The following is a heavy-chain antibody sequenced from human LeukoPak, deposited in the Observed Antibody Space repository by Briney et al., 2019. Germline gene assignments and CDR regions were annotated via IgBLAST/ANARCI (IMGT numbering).Heavy chain of an antibody. CDR3: AAGTAADY. Sequence: GGSLRLSCAASGYTLSSYWMHWVRQAPGKGLVWVSRINSDGSSRSYADSVKGRFTISRDNAKNVLYLQMSSLRVEDTAVYYCAAGTAADYWGLGTLVAVSS. CDR2: INSDGSSR. J-gene: IGHJ4*02. D-gene: IGHD6-13*01. CDR1: GYTLSSYW. V-gene: IGHV3-74*01.